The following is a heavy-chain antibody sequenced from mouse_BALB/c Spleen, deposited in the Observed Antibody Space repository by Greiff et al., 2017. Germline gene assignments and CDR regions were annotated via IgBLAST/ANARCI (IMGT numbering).Heavy chain of an antibody. Sequence: QVHVKQSGPQLVRPGASVKISCKASGYSFTSYWMHWVKQRPGQGLEWIGMIDPSDSETRLNQKFKDKATLTVDKSSSTAYMQLSSPTSEDSAVYYCARGRPLYYFDYWGQGTTLTVSS. V-gene: IGHV1S127*01. CDR2: IDPSDSET. J-gene: IGHJ2*01. CDR3: ARGRPLYYFDY. CDR1: GYSFTSYW.